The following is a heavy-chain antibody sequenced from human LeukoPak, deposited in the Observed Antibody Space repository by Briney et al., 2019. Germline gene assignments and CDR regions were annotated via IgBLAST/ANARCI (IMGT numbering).Heavy chain of an antibody. V-gene: IGHV3-21*01. J-gene: IGHJ4*02. CDR3: AREYDVLTGSFDY. Sequence: GGSLRLSCAASGFTFRNYNMHWVRQAPGKGLEWVSSISSSAIHIHYADSVKGRFTISRDNARNSLFLQMNSLRSEDTAMYYCAREYDVLTGSFDYWGQGSLVTVSS. CDR2: ISSSAIHI. D-gene: IGHD3-9*01. CDR1: GFTFRNYN.